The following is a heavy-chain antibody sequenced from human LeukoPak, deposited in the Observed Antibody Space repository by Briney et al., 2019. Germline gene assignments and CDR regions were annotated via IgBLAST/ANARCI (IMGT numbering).Heavy chain of an antibody. J-gene: IGHJ4*02. D-gene: IGHD4-11*01. CDR3: ARVTTVTFPH. CDR1: GFTFSSYA. CDR2: ISYDGSNK. V-gene: IGHV3-30-3*01. Sequence: GSLRLSCAASGFTFSSYAMHWVRQAPGKGLEWVAVISYDGSNKYYADSVKGRFTISRDNSKNTLYLQMNSLRAEDTAVYYCARVTTVTFPHWGQGTPVTVSS.